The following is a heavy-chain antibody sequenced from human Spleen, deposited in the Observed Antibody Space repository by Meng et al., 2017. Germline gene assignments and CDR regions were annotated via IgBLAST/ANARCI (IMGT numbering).Heavy chain of an antibody. Sequence: GGSLRLSCAASGFTFSSYWMSWVRQAPGKGLEWVANIKQDGSEKYYVDSVRGRFTISRGNAKHSLSLQMNSLRAEDTAVYYCAGGRIIHWGQGTLVTVSS. CDR3: AGGRIIH. V-gene: IGHV3-7*01. CDR2: IKQDGSEK. D-gene: IGHD1-14*01. CDR1: GFTFSSYW. J-gene: IGHJ1*01.